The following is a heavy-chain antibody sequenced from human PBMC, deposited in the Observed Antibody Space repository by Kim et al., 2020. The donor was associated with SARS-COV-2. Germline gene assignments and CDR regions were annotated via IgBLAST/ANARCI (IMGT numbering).Heavy chain of an antibody. V-gene: IGHV4-31*03. J-gene: IGHJ1*01. Sequence: SETLSLTCTVSGDSITRGAYFWSWIRQHPGKGLEWIGYIQYSGATSYNPSLRSRPTISIDSSKSHFSLKLSSVTAADTAVYYCARLGYCTVASCHGVFQ. CDR3: ARLGYCTVASCHGVFQ. CDR1: GDSITRGAYF. CDR2: IQYSGAT. D-gene: IGHD2-2*01.